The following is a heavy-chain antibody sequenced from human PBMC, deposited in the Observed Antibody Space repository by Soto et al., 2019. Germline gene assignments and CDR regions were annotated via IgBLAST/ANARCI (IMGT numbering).Heavy chain of an antibody. CDR3: ASQYDYGDLDFDY. V-gene: IGHV1-69*02. J-gene: IGHJ4*02. D-gene: IGHD4-17*01. Sequence: SVKVSCKASGYTFTGYYMHWVRQAPGQGLEWMGRIIPILGIANYAQKFQGRVTITADKSTSTAYMELSSLRSEDTAVYYCASQYDYGDLDFDYWGQGTLVTVSS. CDR1: GYTFTGYY. CDR2: IIPILGIA.